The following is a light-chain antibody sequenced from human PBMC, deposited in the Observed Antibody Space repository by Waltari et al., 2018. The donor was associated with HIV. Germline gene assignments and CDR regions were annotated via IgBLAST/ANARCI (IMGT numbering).Light chain of an antibody. CDR1: NIGNRD. CDR3: QVWDSGSDDV. V-gene: IGLV3-21*01. CDR2: DDD. Sequence: SYILTQPPSIIVSPGKTAKHTCGGNNIGNRDVHWYQQKPGQAPILVIYDDDAPPSGIDELFVGSNAENTSTLTIKRVEVGDEDDYCCQVWDSGSDDVFGSGTTVTVL. J-gene: IGLJ1*01.